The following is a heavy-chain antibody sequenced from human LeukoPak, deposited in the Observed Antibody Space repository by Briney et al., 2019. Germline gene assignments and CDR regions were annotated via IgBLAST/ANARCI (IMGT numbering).Heavy chain of an antibody. J-gene: IGHJ4*02. CDR2: ISASGGDS. V-gene: IGHV3-23*01. D-gene: IGHD1-26*01. CDR1: GFVFSSFA. CDR3: VKESPYWELPGTDF. Sequence: GGSLRLSCAASGFVFSSFAMSWVRQAPGKGLEWVSTISASGGDSYYADSVKGRFTISRDNSKNTLFLQMNSLRAEDTAVYYCVKESPYWELPGTDFWGQGTLVTVSS.